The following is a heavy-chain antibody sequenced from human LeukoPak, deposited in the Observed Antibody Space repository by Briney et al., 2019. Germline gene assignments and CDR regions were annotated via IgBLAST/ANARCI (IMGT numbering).Heavy chain of an antibody. CDR1: GYTFTSYG. J-gene: IGHJ4*02. D-gene: IGHD6-19*01. Sequence: GASVKVSCKASGYTFTSYGISWVRQAPGQGLEWMGWISAYNGHTNYAQTFQGRVTMTTDTSTSTAYMGLRSLRSDDTAVYYCARDKDLGAVAGTFDYWGQGTLVTVSS. CDR3: ARDKDLGAVAGTFDY. V-gene: IGHV1-18*01. CDR2: ISAYNGHT.